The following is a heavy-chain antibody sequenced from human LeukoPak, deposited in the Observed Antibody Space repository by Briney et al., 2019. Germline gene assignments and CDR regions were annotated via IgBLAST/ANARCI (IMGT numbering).Heavy chain of an antibody. D-gene: IGHD5/OR15-5a*01. J-gene: IGHJ4*02. CDR1: RFTPNRYT. Sequence: GGSLRLSCTASRFTPNRYTMSSVREAPGEGLEGVSTISNSGGNSYYAGPVKGRFTISRDNSKNTLYLHMSSLRAEHTALYYCARDLGPAGASPVSTGLVGYWGQGTLVTVSS. V-gene: IGHV3-23*01. CDR3: ARDLGPAGASPVSTGLVGY. CDR2: ISNSGGNS.